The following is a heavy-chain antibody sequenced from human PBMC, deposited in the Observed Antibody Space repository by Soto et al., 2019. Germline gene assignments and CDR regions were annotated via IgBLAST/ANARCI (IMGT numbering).Heavy chain of an antibody. CDR1: GAYISDFS. D-gene: IGHD1-7*01. Sequence: SETLSLTCRVSGAYISDFSWGWIRQPAGKGLEWIGRITINGNTQKNPSFKSRVTMSIDTSRNHFSLNLQSATAANTALYYCARETGENWTYEAHWGPGTLVTVSS. CDR3: ARETGENWTYEAH. V-gene: IGHV4-4*07. CDR2: ITINGNT. J-gene: IGHJ1*01.